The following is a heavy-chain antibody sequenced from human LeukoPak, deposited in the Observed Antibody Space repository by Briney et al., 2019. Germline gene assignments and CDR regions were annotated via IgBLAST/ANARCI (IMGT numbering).Heavy chain of an antibody. CDR1: GYTFTSYG. CDR2: TSAYNGNT. D-gene: IGHD6-19*01. J-gene: IGHJ5*02. V-gene: IGHV1-18*01. CDR3: ARMGTMAVAGLWFDP. Sequence: GASVKVSCKASGYTFTSYGIRWVRQAPGQGLEWMGWTSAYNGNTNYAQKLQGRVTMTTDTSTSTAYMELRSLRSDDTAVYYCARMGTMAVAGLWFDPWGQGTLVTVSS.